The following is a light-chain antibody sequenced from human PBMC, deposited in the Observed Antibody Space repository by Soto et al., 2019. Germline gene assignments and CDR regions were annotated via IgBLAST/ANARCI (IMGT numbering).Light chain of an antibody. CDR1: SSNIGAGYE. CDR3: QSYDSSLSGDV. V-gene: IGLV1-40*01. Sequence: QSVLTQPPSVSAAPGQRVTIYCTGSSSNIGAGYEAHWYQQVPGTAPKLLIYENNNRPSGVPDRFSGSKSGTSASLAITGLEAEDEAEYYCQSYDSSLSGDVFGTGTKLTVL. CDR2: ENN. J-gene: IGLJ1*01.